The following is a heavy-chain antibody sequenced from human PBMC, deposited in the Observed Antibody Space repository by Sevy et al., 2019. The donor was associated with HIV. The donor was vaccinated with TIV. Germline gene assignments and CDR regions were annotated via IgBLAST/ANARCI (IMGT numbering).Heavy chain of an antibody. Sequence: SETLSLTCTVSGGSISSSSYYWGWIRQPPGKGLEWIGSIYYSGSTYYNPSLKSRVTISVDTSKNQFSLKLGSVTAADTAVYYCARLDFWSGYYRNPFDYWGQGTLVTVSS. CDR2: IYYSGST. CDR3: ARLDFWSGYYRNPFDY. CDR1: GGSISSSSYY. D-gene: IGHD3-3*01. J-gene: IGHJ4*02. V-gene: IGHV4-39*01.